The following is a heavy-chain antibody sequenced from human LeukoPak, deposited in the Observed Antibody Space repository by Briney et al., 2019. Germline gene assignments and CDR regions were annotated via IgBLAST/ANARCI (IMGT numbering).Heavy chain of an antibody. D-gene: IGHD3-10*01. CDR1: GFTLSGYW. V-gene: IGHV3-7*03. J-gene: IGHJ3*02. CDR2: IKQDGDER. Sequence: GGSLRLSCVAYGFTLSGYWMSWVRRAPGKGLEWVANIKQDGDERYYVDSVKGRFTISRDNARNSAYLQINSLRAEDTAVYYCARHYYGSGSYYKGAFDIWGQGTMVTVSS. CDR3: ARHYYGSGSYYKGAFDI.